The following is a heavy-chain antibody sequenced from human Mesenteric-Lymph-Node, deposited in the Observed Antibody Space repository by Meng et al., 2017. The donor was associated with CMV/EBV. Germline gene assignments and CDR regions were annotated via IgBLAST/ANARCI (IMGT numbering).Heavy chain of an antibody. CDR1: GFTFGDYF. D-gene: IGHD2-21*02. Sequence: LSCEASGFTFGDYFMAWIRQAPGKGLEWVSYIGRSGTSLSYADSVKGRFIISRDNAKKSLYLQMNSLRAEDTAVYYCARELRNWFDPWGRGTLVTVSS. J-gene: IGHJ5*02. V-gene: IGHV3-11*01. CDR3: ARELRNWFDP. CDR2: IGRSGTSL.